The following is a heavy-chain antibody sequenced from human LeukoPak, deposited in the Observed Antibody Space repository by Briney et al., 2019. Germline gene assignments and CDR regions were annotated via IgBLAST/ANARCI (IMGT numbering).Heavy chain of an antibody. V-gene: IGHV3-15*01. Sequence: GGSLRLSCAASGFTFSNVWMNWVRQAPGKGLEWVGRIKSKTDGGTTDYAAPVKGRFTISRHDSKNTLYLQMNSLKTEDTAIYYCTTAIWAFPAFDIWGQGTMVTVSS. CDR1: GFTFSNVW. J-gene: IGHJ3*02. CDR2: IKSKTDGGTT. CDR3: TTAIWAFPAFDI. D-gene: IGHD7-27*01.